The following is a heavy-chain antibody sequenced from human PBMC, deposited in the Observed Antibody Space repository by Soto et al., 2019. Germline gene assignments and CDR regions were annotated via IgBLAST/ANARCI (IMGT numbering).Heavy chain of an antibody. J-gene: IGHJ4*01. Sequence: SETLSLTCTVSGGSISSYYWSWIRQPAGKGLEWIGRLYTSGSTTYNPSLKSRATMSVDTSKNQISLKLSSVTAADTAVYFCARVNVNYLLDFWGQGTLVTVSS. CDR3: ARVNVNYLLDF. CDR1: GGSISSYY. D-gene: IGHD1-7*01. V-gene: IGHV4-4*07. CDR2: LYTSGST.